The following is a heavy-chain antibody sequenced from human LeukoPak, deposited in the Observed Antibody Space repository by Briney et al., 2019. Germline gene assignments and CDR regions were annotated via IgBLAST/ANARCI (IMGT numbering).Heavy chain of an antibody. CDR3: AKGSYYDSSGSFYFDY. CDR1: GFTFSSYA. V-gene: IGHV3-23*01. D-gene: IGHD3-22*01. Sequence: TGGSLRLSCAASGFTFSSYAMSWVRKAPGKGLEWVSGISGSGDNTYYADSVKGRFTISRDNSKNTLYVQVNSLRTEDTAAYYCAKGSYYDSSGSFYFDYWGQGTLVTVSS. J-gene: IGHJ4*02. CDR2: ISGSGDNT.